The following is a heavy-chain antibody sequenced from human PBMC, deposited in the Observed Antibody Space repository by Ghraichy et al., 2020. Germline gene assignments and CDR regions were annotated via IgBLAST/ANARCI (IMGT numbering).Heavy chain of an antibody. CDR3: ARGRPPLSGSYPDGFDL. CDR1: GYSVNSSPYY. CDR2: IYSTGST. Sequence: SETLSLSCTFSGYSVNSSPYYWVWIRQTPAKGLVWIGSIYSTGSTFYNPSLKSRVTISLDRSKNQFSLKLTSVTAADTAVYYCARGRPPLSGSYPDGFDLWGQGTVVTVSS. V-gene: IGHV4-39*07. J-gene: IGHJ3*01. D-gene: IGHD1-26*01.